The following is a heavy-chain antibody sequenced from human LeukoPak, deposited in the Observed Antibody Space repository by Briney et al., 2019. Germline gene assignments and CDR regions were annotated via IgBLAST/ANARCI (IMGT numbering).Heavy chain of an antibody. Sequence: PGGSLRLACAASGFTFTSYWMHWVRQAPGEGLLWVSRIKQDGRTTSYADSVRGRFTISRDDAKNTMYLQMNGLRAEDTAVYYCARSGNYRWDYWGQGTLVTVSS. D-gene: IGHD1-7*01. J-gene: IGHJ4*02. CDR3: ARSGNYRWDY. CDR1: GFTFTSYW. V-gene: IGHV3-74*01. CDR2: IKQDGRTT.